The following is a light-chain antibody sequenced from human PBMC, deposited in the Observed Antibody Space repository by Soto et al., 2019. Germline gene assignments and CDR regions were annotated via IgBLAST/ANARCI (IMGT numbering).Light chain of an antibody. CDR3: QQYDSLPVT. CDR2: GAS. V-gene: IGKV3-20*01. J-gene: IGKJ1*01. CDR1: QSVSSSY. Sequence: EIVLTQSPGTLSLSPGERATLSCRASQSVSSSYSAWYQQKPGQAPRLLIYGASSRATGLPDRFSGSGSGTDFTLTISRLEPEDYAVYYCQQYDSLPVTFGQGTKVEI.